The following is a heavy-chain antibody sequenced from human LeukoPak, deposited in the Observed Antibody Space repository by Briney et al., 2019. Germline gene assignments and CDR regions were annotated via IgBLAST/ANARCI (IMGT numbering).Heavy chain of an antibody. CDR2: IYYSGST. J-gene: IGHJ4*02. CDR3: ARSWTTPGNFDY. V-gene: IGHV4-39*07. CDR1: GGSISSSSYY. D-gene: IGHD3-10*01. Sequence: SETLSLTCTVSGGSISSSSYYWGWIRQPPGKGLEWIGSIYYSGSTYYNPSLKSRVTISVDTSKNQFSLKLSSVTAADTAVYYCARSWTTPGNFDYWGQGTLVTVSS.